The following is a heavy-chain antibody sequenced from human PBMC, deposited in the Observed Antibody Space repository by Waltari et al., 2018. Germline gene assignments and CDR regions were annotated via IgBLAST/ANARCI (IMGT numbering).Heavy chain of an antibody. CDR3: ARGGLWGARDY. CDR2: IYSGGST. Sequence: VQPVESGGGLIQPGGSLRLSCEASGFTVSSTYMRWVRQAPGKGLEWVSVIYSGGSTYYADSVKGRFTISRDNSKNTLYLQMNSLRAEDTAVYYCARGGLWGARDYWGQGTLVTVSS. CDR1: GFTVSSTY. V-gene: IGHV3-53*01. J-gene: IGHJ4*02. D-gene: IGHD3-16*01.